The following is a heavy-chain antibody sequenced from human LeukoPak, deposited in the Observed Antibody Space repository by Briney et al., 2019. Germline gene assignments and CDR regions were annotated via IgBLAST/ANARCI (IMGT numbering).Heavy chain of an antibody. J-gene: IGHJ4*02. Sequence: GGSLRLSCAASEFAFSTYNMNWVRQAPGKGLEWVSYISTGSSTTYYADSVKGRLTISRDNVENSLYLQMNSLRDEDTAVYYCARVAAGYSVNYFDYWGQGTLVTVSS. CDR3: ARVAAGYSVNYFDY. CDR2: ISTGSSTT. CDR1: EFAFSTYN. V-gene: IGHV3-48*02. D-gene: IGHD4-23*01.